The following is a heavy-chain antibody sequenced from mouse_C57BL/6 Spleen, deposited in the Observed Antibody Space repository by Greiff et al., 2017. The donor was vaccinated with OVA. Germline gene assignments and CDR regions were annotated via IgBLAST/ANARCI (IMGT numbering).Heavy chain of an antibody. V-gene: IGHV5-9-1*02. CDR3: TRELGSTTVDWYFEV. CDR1: GFTFSSYA. J-gene: IGHJ1*03. CDR2: ISRGGDYI. D-gene: IGHD1-1*01. Sequence: EVQLQESGEGLVKPGGSLKLSCAASGFTFSSYAMSWVRQTPEKRLEWVAYISRGGDYIYYADTVKGRFTISRDNARNTLYLQMSSLKSEDTAMYYCTRELGSTTVDWYFEVWGTGTTVTVSS.